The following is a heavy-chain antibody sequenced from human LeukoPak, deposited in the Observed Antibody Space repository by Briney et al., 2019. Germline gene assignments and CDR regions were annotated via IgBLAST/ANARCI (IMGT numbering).Heavy chain of an antibody. CDR3: ATYRHAFDI. CDR2: IHNDGTT. D-gene: IGHD1-26*01. V-gene: IGHV3-53*01. CDR1: RFTVSGNY. J-gene: IGHJ3*02. Sequence: GGSPRLSCAASRFTVSGNYMTWVRQAPGEGLEWVSNIHNDGTTYYADSVKGRFTISRDNSKNTLYLHMNSLRVEDTAVYYCATYRHAFDIWGLGTMVTVSS.